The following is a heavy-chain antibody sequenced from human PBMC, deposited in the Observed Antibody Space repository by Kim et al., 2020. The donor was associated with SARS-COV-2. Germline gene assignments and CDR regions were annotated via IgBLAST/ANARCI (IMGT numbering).Heavy chain of an antibody. J-gene: IGHJ6*02. Sequence: NKSYAESVKGRFTISRDNSKNTLYLQMNSLRAEDTAVYYCARSLVYYGMDVWGQGTTVTVSS. V-gene: IGHV3-33*01. CDR2: NK. D-gene: IGHD2-2*01. CDR3: ARSLVYYGMDV.